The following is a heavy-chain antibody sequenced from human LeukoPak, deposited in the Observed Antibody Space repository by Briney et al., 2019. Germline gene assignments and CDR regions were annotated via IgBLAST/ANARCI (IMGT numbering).Heavy chain of an antibody. CDR2: ISSSGSTI. CDR3: AREKVTYSFFDY. J-gene: IGHJ4*02. D-gene: IGHD4-11*01. Sequence: GGSLRLSCAASGFTFSSYEMNWVRQAPGKGLEWVSYISSSGSTIYYADSVKGRFTISRDNAKNSLYLQMHSLRAEDTAVYYCAREKVTYSFFDYWGQGTLVTVSS. V-gene: IGHV3-48*03. CDR1: GFTFSSYE.